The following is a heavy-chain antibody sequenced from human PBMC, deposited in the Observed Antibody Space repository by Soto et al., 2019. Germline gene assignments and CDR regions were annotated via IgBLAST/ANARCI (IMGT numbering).Heavy chain of an antibody. J-gene: IGHJ4*02. CDR1: GGSISSSSYY. D-gene: IGHD4-4*01. V-gene: IGHV4-39*01. CDR2: IYYSGST. CDR3: ARRHSNYGGYYFDY. Sequence: SETLSLTCTVSGGSISSSSYYWGWIRQPPGKGLEWIGSIYYSGSTYYNPSLKSRVTISVDTSKNQFSLKLSSVTAADTAVYYCARRHSNYGGYYFDYWGQGTLVTVS.